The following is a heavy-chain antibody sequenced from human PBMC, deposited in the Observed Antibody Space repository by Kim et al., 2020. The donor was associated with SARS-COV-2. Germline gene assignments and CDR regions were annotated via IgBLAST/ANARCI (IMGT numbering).Heavy chain of an antibody. D-gene: IGHD3-16*01. J-gene: IGHJ4*02. CDR1: GGSFSGYY. CDR3: ARVKGRRGDY. CDR2: INHSGST. Sequence: SETLSLTCAVYGGSFSGYYWSWIRQPPGKGLEWIGEINHSGSTNYNPSLKSRVTISVDTSKNQFSLKLSYVTAADTAVYYCARVKGRRGDYWGQGTLVTVSS. V-gene: IGHV4-34*01.